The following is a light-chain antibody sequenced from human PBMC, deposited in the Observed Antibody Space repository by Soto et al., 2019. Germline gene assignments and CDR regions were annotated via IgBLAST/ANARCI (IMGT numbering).Light chain of an antibody. V-gene: IGKV1-33*01. CDR3: QQFHNLPYT. CDR1: QDITNY. CDR2: DAS. Sequence: DIQMTQSPSSLSASAGDRVTITCQASQDITNYLNWYQQKPGKAPKLLISDASKLEPGVPSRFSGSGSGTDFTFTISSXQPEDIATYYCQQFHNLPYTFGPGTKVDIK. J-gene: IGKJ3*01.